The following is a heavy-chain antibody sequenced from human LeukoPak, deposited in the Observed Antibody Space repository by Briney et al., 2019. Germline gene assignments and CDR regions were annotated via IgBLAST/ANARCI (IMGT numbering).Heavy chain of an antibody. D-gene: IGHD2-15*01. V-gene: IGHV4-34*01. Sequence: SETLSLTCAVYGGSLSGYYWSWIRQPPGKGLEWIGEINHSGSTNYNPSLKSRVTISVDTSKNQFSLKLSSVTAADTAVYYCARGQLVYCSGGSCYSKWFDPWGQGTLVTVSS. CDR2: INHSGST. CDR3: ARGQLVYCSGGSCYSKWFDP. CDR1: GGSLSGYY. J-gene: IGHJ5*02.